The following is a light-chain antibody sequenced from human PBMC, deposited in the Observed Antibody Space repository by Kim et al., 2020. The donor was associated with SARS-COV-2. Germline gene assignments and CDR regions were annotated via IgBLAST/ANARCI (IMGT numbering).Light chain of an antibody. CDR3: QQRTYWPPAYT. V-gene: IGKV3-11*01. Sequence: SPGERATHHCRASQSVINYLVGYVQTHAQAPRLLLYDACSRATGIPARLIGSGSGTDCTLSISSLEPEDFAVNFCQQRTYWPPAYTFGRGTKRE. J-gene: IGKJ2*01. CDR1: QSVINY. CDR2: DAC.